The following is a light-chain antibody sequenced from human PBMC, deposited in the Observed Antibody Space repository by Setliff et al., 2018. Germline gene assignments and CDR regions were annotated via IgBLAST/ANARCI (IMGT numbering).Light chain of an antibody. V-gene: IGLV2-8*01. CDR3: SSYAGSNNLV. J-gene: IGLJ3*02. CDR2: EVS. CDR1: SSDVGGYNY. Sequence: QSALTQPASVSGSPGQSITISCTGTSSDVGGYNYVSWYQQHPGKAPKLMIYEVSKRPSGVPDRFSGSKSGNTASLTVSGLQAEDEADYYCSSYAGSNNLVFGGGTKGTVL.